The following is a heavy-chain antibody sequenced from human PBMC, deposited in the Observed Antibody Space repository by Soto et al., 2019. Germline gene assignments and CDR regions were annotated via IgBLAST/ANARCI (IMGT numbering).Heavy chain of an antibody. CDR2: ISAYNGNT. CDR3: ARGGDDYSNLNWFDT. D-gene: IGHD4-4*01. CDR1: GYTFTSYG. V-gene: IGHV1-18*04. Sequence: ASVKVSCKASGYTFTSYGISWVRQAPGQGLEWMGWISAYNGNTNYAQKLQGRVTMTTDTSTSTAYMELRSLRSDDTAVYYCARGGDDYSNLNWFDTWGQGTLVTVSS. J-gene: IGHJ5*02.